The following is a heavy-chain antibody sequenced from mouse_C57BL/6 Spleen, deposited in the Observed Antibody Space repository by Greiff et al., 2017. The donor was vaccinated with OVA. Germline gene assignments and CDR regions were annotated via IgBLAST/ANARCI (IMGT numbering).Heavy chain of an antibody. CDR2: IDPSDSYT. CDR1: GYTFTSYW. Sequence: QVQLQQPGAELVMPGASVKLSCKASGYTFTSYWMHWVKQRPGQGLEWIGEIDPSDSYTNYNQKFKGKSTLTVDKSSSTAYMQLSSLTSEDSAVYYCARNGSLHFDYWGKGTTLTVSS. D-gene: IGHD6-2*01. V-gene: IGHV1-69*01. J-gene: IGHJ2*01. CDR3: ARNGSLHFDY.